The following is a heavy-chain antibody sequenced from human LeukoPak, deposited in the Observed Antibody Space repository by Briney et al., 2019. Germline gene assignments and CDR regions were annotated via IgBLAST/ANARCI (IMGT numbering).Heavy chain of an antibody. D-gene: IGHD2-15*01. CDR2: ISDSGDNT. V-gene: IGHV3-23*01. J-gene: IGHJ4*02. CDR1: GFTFSNNA. CDR3: AKGRECRGGRCSVSGY. Sequence: GGSLRLSCAASGFTFSNNAMNWVRQAPGKGLEWVSSISDSGDNTYYADSVKGRFTISRDNSKNTLYLQMNYLRAEDSAVYYCAKGRECRGGRCSVSGYWGQGTLVTVSS.